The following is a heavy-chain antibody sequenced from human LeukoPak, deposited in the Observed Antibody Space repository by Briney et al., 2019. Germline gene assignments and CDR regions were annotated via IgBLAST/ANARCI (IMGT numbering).Heavy chain of an antibody. V-gene: IGHV4-59*01. D-gene: IGHD3-9*01. CDR2: IYYSGST. CDR3: ASSLLTGYPYYYGMDV. J-gene: IGHJ6*02. CDR1: GGSISSYY. Sequence: SETLSLTCTVSGGSISSYYWSWIRQPPGKGLEWIGYIYYSGSTNYNPSLKSRVTISVDTSKNQFSLKLSSVTAADTAVYYCASSLLTGYPYYYGMDVWGQGTTVTVSS.